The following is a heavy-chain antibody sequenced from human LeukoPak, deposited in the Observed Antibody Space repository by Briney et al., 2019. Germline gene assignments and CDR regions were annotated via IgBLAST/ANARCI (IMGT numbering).Heavy chain of an antibody. V-gene: IGHV4-59*01. J-gene: IGHJ4*02. CDR1: GGSISSYY. D-gene: IGHD4-23*01. Sequence: SETLSLTCTVSGGSISSYYWSWIRQPPGKGLEWIGYIYYSGSTNYNPSLKSRVTISVDTSKNQFSLKLSSVTAADTAVYYCAREVPLRWPEGRYFDYWGQGTLVTVSS. CDR3: AREVPLRWPEGRYFDY. CDR2: IYYSGST.